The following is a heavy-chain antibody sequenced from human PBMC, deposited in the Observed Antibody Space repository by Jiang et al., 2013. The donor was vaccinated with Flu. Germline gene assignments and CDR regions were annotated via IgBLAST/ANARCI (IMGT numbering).Heavy chain of an antibody. CDR2: IYPGDSDT. CDR3: ARLSTGHFDY. D-gene: IGHD1-1*01. Sequence: KGLEWMGIIYPGDSDTRYSPSFQGQVTISADKSISTAYLQWSSLKASDTAMYYCARLSTGHFDYWGQGTLVTVSS. J-gene: IGHJ4*02. V-gene: IGHV5-51*01.